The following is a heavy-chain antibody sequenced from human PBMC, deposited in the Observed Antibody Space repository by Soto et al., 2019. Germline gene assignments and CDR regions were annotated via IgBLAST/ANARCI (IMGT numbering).Heavy chain of an antibody. CDR2: VNPILSMS. V-gene: IGHV1-69*02. D-gene: IGHD3-10*01. J-gene: IGHJ4*02. CDR1: GDTFSFYT. CDR3: ATSYGSGYRAFDY. Sequence: QVQLVQSGAELKKAGSSVKVSCKASGDTFSFYTINWVRQAPGLGLEWMGRVNPILSMSNYAQKFQGRVTMTADKSTSTAYMELSSLRSEDTAFYYCATSYGSGYRAFDYWGQGALVTVSS.